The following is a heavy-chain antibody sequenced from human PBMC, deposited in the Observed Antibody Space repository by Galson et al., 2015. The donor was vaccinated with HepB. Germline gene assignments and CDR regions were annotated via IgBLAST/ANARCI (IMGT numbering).Heavy chain of an antibody. J-gene: IGHJ4*02. CDR3: ASGDIAARPFGY. Sequence: SVKVSCKASGYTFTSYAMHWVRQAPGQRLEWMGWINAGNGNTKYSQKFQGRVTITRDTSASTAYMELSSLRSEDTAVYYCASGDIAARPFGYWGQGTLVTVSS. CDR1: GYTFTSYA. D-gene: IGHD6-6*01. CDR2: INAGNGNT. V-gene: IGHV1-3*01.